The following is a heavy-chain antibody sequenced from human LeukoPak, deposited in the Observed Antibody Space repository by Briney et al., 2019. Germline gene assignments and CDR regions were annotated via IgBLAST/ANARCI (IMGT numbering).Heavy chain of an antibody. D-gene: IGHD1/OR15-1a*01. CDR2: IYTSGTT. V-gene: IGHV4-4*07. J-gene: IGHJ5*02. CDR3: AKVYSWNNVFDP. Sequence: PSETLSLTCTVSGGSISGYYWSWVRQAAGKGLEWIGHIYTSGTTNYNPSLKSRVTMSVDTSKNQFSLRLSSVTAADTAVYYCAKVYSWNNVFDPWGQGTLVTVSS. CDR1: GGSISGYY.